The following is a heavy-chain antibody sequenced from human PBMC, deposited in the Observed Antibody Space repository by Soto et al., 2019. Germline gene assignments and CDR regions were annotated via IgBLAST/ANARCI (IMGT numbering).Heavy chain of an antibody. J-gene: IGHJ4*02. CDR3: ARATGDYSSGWYGDY. D-gene: IGHD6-19*01. CDR1: GYTFTSYY. Sequence: QVQLVQSGAEVKKPGASVKVSCKASGYTFTSYYMHWVRQAPGQGLEWMGIINPSGGSTSYAQKSQGRVTMTRDTSTITVYMELSSLRSEDTAVYYCARATGDYSSGWYGDYWGQGTLVTVSS. CDR2: INPSGGST. V-gene: IGHV1-46*03.